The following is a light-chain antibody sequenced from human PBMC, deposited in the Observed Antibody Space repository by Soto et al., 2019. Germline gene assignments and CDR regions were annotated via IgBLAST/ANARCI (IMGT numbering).Light chain of an antibody. V-gene: IGLV2-14*01. CDR2: DVS. Sequence: QSALTQPASVSGSPGQSITISCTGTSSDVGGYNYVSWYQQHPGKAPKLMIYDVSNRPSGVSNRFSGSKSGNTASLTISGLKAEDAADYYCSSYTSSSTWVFGGGTKVTVL. CDR1: SSDVGGYNY. J-gene: IGLJ3*02. CDR3: SSYTSSSTWV.